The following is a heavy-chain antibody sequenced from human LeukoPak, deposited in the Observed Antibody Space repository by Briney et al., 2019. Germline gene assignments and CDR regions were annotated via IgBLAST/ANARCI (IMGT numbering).Heavy chain of an antibody. J-gene: IGHJ4*02. CDR1: GFTFDDYG. V-gene: IGHV3-20*04. CDR3: SSVLWFGDLLSGAFDY. Sequence: GGSLRLSWAASGFTFDDYGMSCVRHAPGKGLEWVTYINWNGSSTCYADSVKGRFTISRDNAKNSLYLQMKSLRAEDTALYYCSSVLWFGDLLSGAFDYWGQGTLVTVSS. CDR2: INWNGSST. D-gene: IGHD3-10*01.